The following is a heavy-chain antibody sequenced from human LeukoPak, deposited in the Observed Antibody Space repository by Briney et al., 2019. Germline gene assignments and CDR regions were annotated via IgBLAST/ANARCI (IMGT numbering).Heavy chain of an antibody. CDR2: INHSGST. CDR3: ARSGGSSVPDAFDI. V-gene: IGHV4-34*01. Sequence: SETLSLTCAVYGGSFTGYYWSWIRQPPGKGLEWIGEINHSGSTNYNPSLKSRVTLSVDTSKNQFSLKLSSVTAADTAVYYCARSGGSSVPDAFDIWGQGTMVTVSS. D-gene: IGHD2-2*01. CDR1: GGSFTGYY. J-gene: IGHJ3*02.